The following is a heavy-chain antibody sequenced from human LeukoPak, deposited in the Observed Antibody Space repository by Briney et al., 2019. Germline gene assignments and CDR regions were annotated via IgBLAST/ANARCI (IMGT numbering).Heavy chain of an antibody. CDR1: GYIFSNHG. D-gene: IGHD3-9*01. CDR3: ARVRYFDSDY. CDR2: ISAYNGNT. J-gene: IGHJ4*02. Sequence: ASVKVSRKTSGYIFSNHGISWVRQAPGQGLEWMGWISAYNGNTNYAQKLQGRVTMTTDTSTSTAYMELRSLRSDDTAVYYCARVRYFDSDYWGQGTLVTVSS. V-gene: IGHV1-18*01.